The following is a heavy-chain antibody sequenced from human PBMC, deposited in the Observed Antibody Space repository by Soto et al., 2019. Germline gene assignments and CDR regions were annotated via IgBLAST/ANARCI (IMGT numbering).Heavy chain of an antibody. D-gene: IGHD3-22*01. CDR2: INAGNGNT. CDR3: ARDPNDSSAYYHHYYYGMDV. V-gene: IGHV1-3*01. J-gene: IGHJ6*02. CDR1: GYTFTSCG. Sequence: ASVKVSCKASGYTFTSCGIHWVRQAPGQRLEWTGWINAGNGNTKYSEKFQGRVTITRDTSASTAYLELSSLRSEDTAVYYCARDPNDSSAYYHHYYYGMDVWGQGTTVTVSS.